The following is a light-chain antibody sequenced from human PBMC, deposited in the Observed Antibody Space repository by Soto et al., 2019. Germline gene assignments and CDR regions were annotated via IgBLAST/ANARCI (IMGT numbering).Light chain of an antibody. V-gene: IGKV3-15*01. CDR2: GAS. CDR3: QQYNTWPLT. Sequence: ETVMTQSPVTPSVSPGERATLSCTASQSVSSNLAWYQQKPGQAPRLLIYGASSRATGIPARFSGSGSGTDFTLTISRLQSEDVALYQCQQYNTWPLTFGQGTRWIS. J-gene: IGKJ1*01. CDR1: QSVSSN.